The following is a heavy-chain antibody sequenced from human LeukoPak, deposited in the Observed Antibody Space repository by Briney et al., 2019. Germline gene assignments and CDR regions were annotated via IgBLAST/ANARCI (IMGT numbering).Heavy chain of an antibody. J-gene: IGHJ5*02. CDR3: ARSLGANTWVGNWFDP. V-gene: IGHV4-39*01. D-gene: IGHD3-10*01. CDR2: IYYSGTT. Sequence: SETLSLTCSVSGGSISSPNHDWAWIRQPPGQGLEWIGSIYYSGTTYYNLSLKSRVTLSVDTSQNQFFLKLSSVTAADTAIYFCARSLGANTWVGNWFDPWGQGTLVTVSP. CDR1: GGSISSPNHD.